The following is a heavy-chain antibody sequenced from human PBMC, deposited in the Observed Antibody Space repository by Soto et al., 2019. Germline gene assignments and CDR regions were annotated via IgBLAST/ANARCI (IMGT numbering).Heavy chain of an antibody. V-gene: IGHV1-18*01. J-gene: IGHJ3*02. CDR1: GYTFTSHG. Sequence: ASVKVSCKTSGYTFTSHGISWVRQAPGQGLEWMGWISTYNGKTDYAQKFQGRVTMTADTRTSTVYMEVRSLRSDDTAVYYCARLLTEGATYREDAFDMWGQGKKVTVSS. CDR3: ARLLTEGATYREDAFDM. D-gene: IGHD1-26*01. CDR2: ISTYNGKT.